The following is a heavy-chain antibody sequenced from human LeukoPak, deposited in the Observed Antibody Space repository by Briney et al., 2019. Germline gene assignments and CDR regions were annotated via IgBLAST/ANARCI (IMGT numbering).Heavy chain of an antibody. V-gene: IGHV4-59*01. CDR3: ARADVDTAMVLRGYYFDY. D-gene: IGHD5-18*01. J-gene: IGHJ4*02. CDR2: IYYSGTT. Sequence: PSETLSLTCTVSGDSISSYYWSWIRQPPGKGLEWIGYIYYSGTTNYNPSLKSRVTISVDTSKNQFSLKLSSVTAADTAVYYCARADVDTAMVLRGYYFDYWGQGTLVTVSS. CDR1: GDSISSYY.